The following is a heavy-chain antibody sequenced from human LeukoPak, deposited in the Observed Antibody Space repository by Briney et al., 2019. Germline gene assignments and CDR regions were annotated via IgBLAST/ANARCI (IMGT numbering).Heavy chain of an antibody. D-gene: IGHD5-12*01. CDR3: AINGGGDSGYGDFDY. Sequence: GGSLRLSCAVSGFTFDDYAMHWVRQVPGKGLEWVSGINWNSDSIGYADSVKGRFTTSRDNAKNSLYLQMNSLRAEDTAFYYCAINGGGDSGYGDFDYWGQGTLVTVSS. CDR2: INWNSDSI. CDR1: GFTFDDYA. V-gene: IGHV3-9*01. J-gene: IGHJ4*02.